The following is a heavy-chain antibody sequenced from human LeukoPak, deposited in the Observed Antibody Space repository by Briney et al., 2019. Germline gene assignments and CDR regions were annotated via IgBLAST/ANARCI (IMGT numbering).Heavy chain of an antibody. V-gene: IGHV3-74*01. CDR2: IDNDGRST. Sequence: GGSLRLSCEASGFTFSSYWMHWVRQAPGKGLVWVSRIDNDGRSTSYADSVKGRLTISRDNAKNTLYLQMNSLRAEDTAVYYCAKSDILTGYYVPDYWGQGTLVTVSS. CDR1: GFTFSSYW. J-gene: IGHJ4*02. D-gene: IGHD3-9*01. CDR3: AKSDILTGYYVPDY.